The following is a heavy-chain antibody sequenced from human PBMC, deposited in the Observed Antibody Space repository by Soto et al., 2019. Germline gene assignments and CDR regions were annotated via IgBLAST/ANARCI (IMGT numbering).Heavy chain of an antibody. Sequence: GGSLRLSCAAYELSFSSYGMHWVRQAPGKGLEWVAVISYDGSNKYYADSVKGRFTISRDNSKNTLYLQMNSLRAEDTAVYYCVIVWCWSQNLYFFAFRGQRSLVIGSS. D-gene: IGHD2-8*01. V-gene: IGHV3-30*03. CDR3: VIVWCWSQNLYFFAF. CDR1: ELSFSSYG. J-gene: IGHJ1*01. CDR2: ISYDGSNK.